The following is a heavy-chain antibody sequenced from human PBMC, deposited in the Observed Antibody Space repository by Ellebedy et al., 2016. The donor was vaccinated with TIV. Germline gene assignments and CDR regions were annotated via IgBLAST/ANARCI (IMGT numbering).Heavy chain of an antibody. Sequence: AASVKVSCKASGYSFTSYAMNWLRQAPGQGLEWMGWIDTNTRNPTYAQGFTGRFVFSLDTSVSTAYLQISSLKAEDTAMYYCVAGYCSGDSCFRWGQGTLVTVSS. CDR3: VAGYCSGDSCFR. D-gene: IGHD2-15*01. CDR1: GYSFTSYA. CDR2: IDTNTRNP. V-gene: IGHV7-4-1*02. J-gene: IGHJ4*02.